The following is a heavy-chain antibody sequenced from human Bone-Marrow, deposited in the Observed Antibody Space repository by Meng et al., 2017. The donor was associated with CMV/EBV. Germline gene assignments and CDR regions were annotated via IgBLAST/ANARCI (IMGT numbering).Heavy chain of an antibody. V-gene: IGHV1-2*02. CDR2: INPNSGGT. CDR1: GYTFTGYY. D-gene: IGHD2-2*01. J-gene: IGHJ6*02. CDR3: ARDFPLSNVPAATLYYYGLDV. Sequence: ASVKVSCKASGYTFTGYYINWVRQAPGQGLEWMGWINPNSGGTEYAQRFQGRVTMTRDTSISTAYMELSSLRSDDTATYYCARDFPLSNVPAATLYYYGLDVWGQRTTVTVSS.